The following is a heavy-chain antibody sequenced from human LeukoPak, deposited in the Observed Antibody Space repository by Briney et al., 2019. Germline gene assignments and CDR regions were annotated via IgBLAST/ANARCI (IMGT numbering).Heavy chain of an antibody. CDR1: GYSISSGYY. CDR3: ARARGYSYGYYFDY. Sequence: SETLSLTCAVSGYSISSGYYWSWIRQPPGKGLEWIGEINHSGSTNYNPSLKSRVTISVDTSKNQFSLKLSSVTAADTAVYYCARARGYSYGYYFDYWGQGTLVTVSS. V-gene: IGHV4-34*01. D-gene: IGHD5-18*01. CDR2: INHSGST. J-gene: IGHJ4*02.